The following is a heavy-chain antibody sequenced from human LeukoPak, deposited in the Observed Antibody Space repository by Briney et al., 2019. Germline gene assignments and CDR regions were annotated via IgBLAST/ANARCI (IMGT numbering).Heavy chain of an antibody. Sequence: ASVKVSCKASGYTFTSYGISWVRQAPGQGLEWMGWISAYNGNTNYAQKLQGRVTMTTDTSTSTAYMELRSLRSDDTAVYYCARDFTNDYYYGMDVWGQGTTVTVSS. CDR2: ISAYNGNT. J-gene: IGHJ6*02. CDR1: GYTFTSYG. V-gene: IGHV1-18*01. CDR3: ARDFTNDYYYGMDV. D-gene: IGHD2-8*01.